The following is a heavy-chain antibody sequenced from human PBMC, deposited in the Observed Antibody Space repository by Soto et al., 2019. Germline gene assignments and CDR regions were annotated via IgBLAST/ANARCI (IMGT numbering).Heavy chain of an antibody. CDR2: IYHSGAT. Sequence: QVQLQESGPRLVRPSQTLSLTCTVSGESIDTAGYYWTWIRQRPGRGLEWLGFIYHSGATYYSSSMKSRLSISIDRSQNQFSLKVTSVTGADTAVYFCSRGDYWGQGMLVTVSS. CDR1: GESIDTAGYY. J-gene: IGHJ4*02. V-gene: IGHV4-31*03. CDR3: SRGDY.